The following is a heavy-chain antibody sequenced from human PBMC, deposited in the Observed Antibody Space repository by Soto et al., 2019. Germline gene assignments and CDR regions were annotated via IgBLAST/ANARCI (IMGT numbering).Heavy chain of an antibody. CDR1: GFSFSYYA. CDR3: AKDEGVGATLGLPDY. Sequence: QVQLVESGGGVVQPGRSLRLSCAASGFSFSYYAMHWVRQAPGKGLEWVAILSNDGSRKYYADSVKGRFTISRDNTKNTVYLQTDRLRAEDTALYYCAKDEGVGATLGLPDYWGQGTLVTVSS. J-gene: IGHJ4*02. V-gene: IGHV3-30*18. CDR2: LSNDGSRK. D-gene: IGHD1-26*01.